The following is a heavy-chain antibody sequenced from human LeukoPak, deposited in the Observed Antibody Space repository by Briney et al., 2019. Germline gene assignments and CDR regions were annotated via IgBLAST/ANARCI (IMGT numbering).Heavy chain of an antibody. CDR3: GEATIAAAGNWFHP. D-gene: IGHD6-13*01. Sequence: GGSLRLSCAASGFTFNNYAMYWVRQAPGKGLEYVSGISSNGGSTYYAHSVKGRFTVSRDNSKNTLYLQMGSLRGADTAMYYWGEATIAAAGNWFHPWGQGTLVTVPS. CDR2: ISSNGGST. CDR1: GFTFNNYA. V-gene: IGHV3-64*01. J-gene: IGHJ5*02.